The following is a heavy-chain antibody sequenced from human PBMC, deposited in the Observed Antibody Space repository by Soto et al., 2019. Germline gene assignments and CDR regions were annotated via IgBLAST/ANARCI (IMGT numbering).Heavy chain of an antibody. D-gene: IGHD4-17*01. CDR3: ARILVTRGDYGNYGMDV. J-gene: IGHJ6*02. V-gene: IGHV2-70*01. CDR1: GFSLSTSGMC. Sequence: GSGPTLVNPTQTLTLTCTFSGFSLSTSGMCVSWIRQPPGKALEWLALIDWDDDKYYSTSLKTRLTISKDTSKNQVVLTMTNMDPVDTATYYCARILVTRGDYGNYGMDVWGQGTTVPVSS. CDR2: IDWDDDK.